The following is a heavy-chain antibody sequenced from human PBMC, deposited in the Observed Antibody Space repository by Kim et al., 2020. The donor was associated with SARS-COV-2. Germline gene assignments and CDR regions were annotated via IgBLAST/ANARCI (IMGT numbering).Heavy chain of an antibody. CDR2: INHSGST. Sequence: SETLSLTCAVCGGSFSGYYWSWIRQPPGKGLEWIGEINHSGSTNYNPSLKSRVTISVNTSKNQFSLKLSSVTAADTAVYYCARRSHRGSRSLDYWGQGTLVTVSS. V-gene: IGHV4-34*01. J-gene: IGHJ4*02. CDR1: GGSFSGYY. CDR3: ARRSHRGSRSLDY. D-gene: IGHD2-15*01.